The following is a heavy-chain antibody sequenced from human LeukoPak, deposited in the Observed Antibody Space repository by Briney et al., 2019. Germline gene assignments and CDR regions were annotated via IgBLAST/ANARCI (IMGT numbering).Heavy chain of an antibody. J-gene: IGHJ5*02. V-gene: IGHV5-51*01. CDR2: IYPGDSDN. CDR1: GYSFTSYW. D-gene: IGHD3-10*01. CDR3: ARQDYYGSGSYMWDNWFDP. Sequence: GESLKISCKGSGYSFTSYWIGWVRQMPGKGLEWMGIIYPGDSDNRYSPSFQGQVTISADKSISTAYLQWSSLKASDTAMYYCARQDYYGSGSYMWDNWFDPWGQGTLVTVSS.